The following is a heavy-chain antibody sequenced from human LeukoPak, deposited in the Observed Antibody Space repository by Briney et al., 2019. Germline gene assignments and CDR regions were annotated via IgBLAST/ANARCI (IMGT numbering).Heavy chain of an antibody. Sequence: PGGSLRLACAASGFTFSSYAMSWVRQAPGKGLEWVSAISGSGGSTYYADSVKGRFTISRDNSKNTLYLQMNSLRAEDTAVYYCAKLSGWYKGAFDIWGQGTMVTVSS. CDR3: AKLSGWYKGAFDI. D-gene: IGHD6-19*01. CDR1: GFTFSSYA. J-gene: IGHJ3*02. V-gene: IGHV3-23*01. CDR2: ISGSGGST.